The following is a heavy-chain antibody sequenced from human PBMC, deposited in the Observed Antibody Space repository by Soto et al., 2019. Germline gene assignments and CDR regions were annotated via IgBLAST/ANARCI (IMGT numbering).Heavy chain of an antibody. CDR2: IIAYNGKT. D-gene: IGHD3-22*01. V-gene: IGHV1-18*01. CDR1: GYTFTSYV. Sequence: ASVKVSCKASGYTFTSYVISWVRQAPGQGLDWMGLIIAYNGKTNYAQKLKGRVTMTTDTSTSTAYMELRSLRSDDTAVYYCASGPYYDSSGYVPTDYWGQGTLVTVSS. J-gene: IGHJ4*02. CDR3: ASGPYYDSSGYVPTDY.